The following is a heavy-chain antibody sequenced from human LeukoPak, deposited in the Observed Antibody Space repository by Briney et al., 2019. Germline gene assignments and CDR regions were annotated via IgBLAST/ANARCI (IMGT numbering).Heavy chain of an antibody. D-gene: IGHD2-2*01. J-gene: IGHJ6*02. V-gene: IGHV5-51*01. CDR3: ARSYCSSTSCYATFDDYYYGMDV. Sequence: GESLKISCKGSGYSFTSYWIGWVRQMPGKGLEWTGIIYPGDSDTRYSPSFQGQVTISADKSISTAYLQWSSLKASDTAMYYCARSYCSSTSCYATFDDYYYGMDVWGQGTTVTVSS. CDR2: IYPGDSDT. CDR1: GYSFTSYW.